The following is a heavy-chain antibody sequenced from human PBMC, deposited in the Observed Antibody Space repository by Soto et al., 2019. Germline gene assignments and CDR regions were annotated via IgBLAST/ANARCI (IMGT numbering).Heavy chain of an antibody. CDR2: IKQDGSET. J-gene: IGHJ3*02. Sequence: GGSLRLSCAASGFTFSNYWMSWVRQAPGKGLEWVANIKQDGSETYYVDSLKGRFTISRDNAKSSMFLQMNSVRAEDTALYYCARNPPAAIATFDIWGRGTMVTVSS. D-gene: IGHD2-2*02. CDR3: ARNPPAAIATFDI. V-gene: IGHV3-7*01. CDR1: GFTFSNYW.